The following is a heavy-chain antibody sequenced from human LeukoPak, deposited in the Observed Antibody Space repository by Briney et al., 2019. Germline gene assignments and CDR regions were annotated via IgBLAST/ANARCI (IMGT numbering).Heavy chain of an antibody. CDR1: GFTFSRYW. V-gene: IGHV3-74*01. D-gene: IGHD6-13*01. CDR2: ISSDGSTT. J-gene: IGHJ4*02. CDR3: TSRGGSATEGYYFDY. Sequence: GGSLRLSCAASGFTFSRYWMHWVRQAPGKGLVWVSLISSDGSTTSYADSVKGRFTISRENAKNTLYLQMNSLGVEDTAVYYCTSRGGSATEGYYFDYWGQGTLVTVFS.